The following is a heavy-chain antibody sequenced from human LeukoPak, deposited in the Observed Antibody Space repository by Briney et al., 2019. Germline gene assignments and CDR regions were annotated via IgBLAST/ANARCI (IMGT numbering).Heavy chain of an antibody. Sequence: ASVKVSCKACGYTFTSYGISWLRQAPGQGLEWMGWINSNSGGINYAQKFQGRVTMTRDMSISTAYMELSRLRSDDTAVYYCARDSSSSPWGIYDYWGQGTLVTVSS. CDR1: GYTFTSYG. J-gene: IGHJ4*02. V-gene: IGHV1-2*02. CDR3: ARDSSSSPWGIYDY. D-gene: IGHD6-6*01. CDR2: INSNSGGI.